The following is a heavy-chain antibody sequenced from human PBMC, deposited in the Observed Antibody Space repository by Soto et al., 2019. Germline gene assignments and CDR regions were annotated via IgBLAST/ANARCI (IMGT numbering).Heavy chain of an antibody. J-gene: IGHJ4*02. D-gene: IGHD1-26*01. Sequence: ASVKVSCKASGYTFTSYAMHWVRQAPGQRLEWMGWINAGNGNTKYSQKFQGRVTITRDTSASTAYMELSSLRSEDTAVYYCARDPLTDSGSARFDYWGQGTLVTVSS. V-gene: IGHV1-3*01. CDR2: INAGNGNT. CDR3: ARDPLTDSGSARFDY. CDR1: GYTFTSYA.